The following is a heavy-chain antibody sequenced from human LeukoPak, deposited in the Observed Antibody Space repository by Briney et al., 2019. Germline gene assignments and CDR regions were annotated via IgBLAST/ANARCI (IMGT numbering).Heavy chain of an antibody. D-gene: IGHD6-6*01. V-gene: IGHV3-21*01. Sequence: PGGSLRLSCAASGFTFSNYGMSWVRQAPGKLLEWVSFISSSSGYIYYADSVKGRFTISRDNAKTSLFLQMNSLRAEDTAVYYCARGVAARAIDYWGQGTLVTVSS. CDR3: ARGVAARAIDY. CDR1: GFTFSNYG. CDR2: ISSSSGYI. J-gene: IGHJ4*02.